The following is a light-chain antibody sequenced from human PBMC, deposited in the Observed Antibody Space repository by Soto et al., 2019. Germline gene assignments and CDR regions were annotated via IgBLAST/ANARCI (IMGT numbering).Light chain of an antibody. V-gene: IGLV1-47*02. Sequence: QSVLTQPPSASGTPGQRVTISCSGGSSNIGANYVYWYQLLPGTAPKLLIYSTNQRPSGVPDRFSGSKSGTSASLAISGLRSEDEGEYYCAAWANSLSGVFGGGTKLTVL. CDR1: SSNIGANY. CDR3: AAWANSLSGV. CDR2: STN. J-gene: IGLJ3*02.